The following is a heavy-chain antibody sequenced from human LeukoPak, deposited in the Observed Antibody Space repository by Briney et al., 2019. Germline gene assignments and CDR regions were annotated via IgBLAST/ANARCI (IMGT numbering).Heavy chain of an antibody. Sequence: GASVKVSCKASGGTFSSYAISWVRQAPGQGLEWMGGIIPIFGTANYAQKFQGRVTITADESTSTAYMELSSLRSEDTAVYYCASSGPAIGQLSRWGQGTLVTVSS. J-gene: IGHJ4*02. CDR3: ASSGPAIGQLSR. CDR2: IIPIFGTA. CDR1: GGTFSSYA. D-gene: IGHD2-2*01. V-gene: IGHV1-69*13.